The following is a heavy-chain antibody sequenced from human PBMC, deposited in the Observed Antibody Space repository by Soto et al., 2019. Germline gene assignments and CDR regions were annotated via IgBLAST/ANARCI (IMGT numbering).Heavy chain of an antibody. CDR2: ISSTSSYI. V-gene: IGHV3-21*01. D-gene: IGHD3-16*01. Sequence: GGSLRLSCAASGFTFSSYNMNWVRQAPGKGLEWVSFISSTSSYIHYADSVKGRFTISRDNAQNSLYLQMNSLRAEDTAVYYCARDPDGTRGKILDYWGQGTLVTVSS. J-gene: IGHJ4*02. CDR3: ARDPDGTRGKILDY. CDR1: GFTFSSYN.